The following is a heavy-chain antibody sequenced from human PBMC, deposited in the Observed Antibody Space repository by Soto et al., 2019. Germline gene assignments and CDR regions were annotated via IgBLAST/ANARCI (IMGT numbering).Heavy chain of an antibody. Sequence: QGHLVQSGAEVKRPGASVRVSCESSGYMFTSYFIHWVRQAPGQGLEWVGVINPSDGTTTYAQKFQARITMTRDTSTTTVDMELSSMRSEDTAVYYCALDKDSSARPRAEFDYWGQGTLITVSS. CDR2: INPSDGTT. V-gene: IGHV1-46*01. CDR3: ALDKDSSARPRAEFDY. D-gene: IGHD6-19*01. J-gene: IGHJ4*02. CDR1: GYMFTSYF.